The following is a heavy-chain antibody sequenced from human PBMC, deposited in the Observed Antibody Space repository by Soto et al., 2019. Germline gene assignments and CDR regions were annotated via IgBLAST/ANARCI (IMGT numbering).Heavy chain of an antibody. V-gene: IGHV3-7*03. CDR1: GFTFSSYW. D-gene: IGHD2-8*02. Sequence: EVQLVESGGDLVQPGGSLRLSCAASGFTFSSYWMAWVGQSPGKGLEWVASMNQHGSDIQYVDSVRGRCTISRDNARNLLYLQMNILRVEDTAIYYCATDTYCPATCYRGHGNWGQGTLVTVSS. CDR2: MNQHGSDI. CDR3: ATDTYCPATCYRGHGN. J-gene: IGHJ4*02.